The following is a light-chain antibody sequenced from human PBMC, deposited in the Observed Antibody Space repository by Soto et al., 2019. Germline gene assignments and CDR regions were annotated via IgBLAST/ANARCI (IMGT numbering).Light chain of an antibody. Sequence: QSALTQPASVSGSPGQSITISCTGTSSDVGGYNYVCWYQQHPGKAPKLMIYDVSNRPSGVSNRFSGSKSGNTASLTISGLQSEDEADYYCSSYTSSSTLLDVFGTGTKVTVL. CDR3: SSYTSSSTLLDV. J-gene: IGLJ1*01. CDR1: SSDVGGYNY. V-gene: IGLV2-14*01. CDR2: DVS.